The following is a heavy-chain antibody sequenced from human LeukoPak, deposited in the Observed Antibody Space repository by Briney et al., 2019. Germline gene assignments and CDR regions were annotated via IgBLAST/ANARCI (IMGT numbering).Heavy chain of an antibody. J-gene: IGHJ4*02. CDR2: INPNSGNT. D-gene: IGHD2-2*01. V-gene: IGHV1-8*03. CDR1: GYTFTSYD. CDR3: ARGGYCSSTSCYTPFLD. Sequence: GASVKVSCKASGYTFTSYDINWVRQATGQGLEWMGWINPNSGNTGYAQKFQGRVTITRNTSISTAYMELSSLRSEDTAVYYCARGGYCSSTSCYTPFLDWGQGTLVTVSS.